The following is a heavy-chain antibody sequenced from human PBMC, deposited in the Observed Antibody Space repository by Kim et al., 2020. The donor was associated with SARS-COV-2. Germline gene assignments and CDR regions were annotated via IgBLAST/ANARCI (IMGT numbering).Heavy chain of an antibody. V-gene: IGHV4-34*01. J-gene: IGHJ6*01. D-gene: IGHD3-10*01. CDR1: GGSFSGYY. CDR2: INHSGST. CDR3: ATTRGSITMVRGYGMDV. Sequence: SETLSLTCAVYGGSFSGYYWSWIRQPPGKGLEWIGEINHSGSTNYNPSLKSRVTISVDTSKNQFSLKLSSVTAADTAVYYCATTRGSITMVRGYGMDVWG.